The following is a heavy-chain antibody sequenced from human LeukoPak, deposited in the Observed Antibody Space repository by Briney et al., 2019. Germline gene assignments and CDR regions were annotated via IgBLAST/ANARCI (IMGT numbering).Heavy chain of an antibody. CDR1: GFTLSSYS. Sequence: GGSLRLSCAASGFTLSSYSMNWVRQAPGKGLEWVSSISSSSSYIYYADSVKGRFTISRDNAKNTLYLEMNSLRAQDTAVYYCARDGPSYSSSWFLDDWGQACLATV. V-gene: IGHV3-21*01. CDR2: ISSSSSYI. D-gene: IGHD6-13*01. J-gene: IGHJ4*02. CDR3: ARDGPSYSSSWFLDD.